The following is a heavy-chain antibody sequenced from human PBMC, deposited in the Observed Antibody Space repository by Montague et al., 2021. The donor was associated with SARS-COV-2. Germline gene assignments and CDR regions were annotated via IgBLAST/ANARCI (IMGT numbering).Heavy chain of an antibody. D-gene: IGHD3-10*01. CDR3: ARGMIRGVTTPFDY. J-gene: IGHJ4*02. V-gene: IGHV4-39*02. CDR1: SGSTISSGYY. Sequence: SETLSLTCSVSSGSTISSGYYWGWISQPPGKELEWIGNIYYSGTTSYNPSLQSRGTISVDTSKNHSSLRLSSVTAADTAVYFCARGMIRGVTTPFDYWGQASPVTLSS. CDR2: IYYSGTT.